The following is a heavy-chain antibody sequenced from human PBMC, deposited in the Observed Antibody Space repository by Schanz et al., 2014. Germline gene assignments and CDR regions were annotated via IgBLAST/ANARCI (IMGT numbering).Heavy chain of an antibody. Sequence: VQLVESGGGVVQPGRSLRLSCAAYGFTFSSYAMHWVRQAPGKGLEWVAVISYDGSNKYYADSVKGRFTISRDNSKNTLYLQMNTLRAEDTAVYYCARANYRRKINFDYWGRGTLVTVSS. CDR3: ARANYRRKINFDY. CDR1: GFTFSSYA. V-gene: IGHV3-30-3*01. CDR2: ISYDGSNK. J-gene: IGHJ4*02. D-gene: IGHD3-10*01.